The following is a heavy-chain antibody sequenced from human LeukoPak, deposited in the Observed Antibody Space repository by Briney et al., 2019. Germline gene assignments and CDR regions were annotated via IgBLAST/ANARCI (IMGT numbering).Heavy chain of an antibody. Sequence: GGSLRLSCAASGFTFSVYSMNWVRQAPGKGLEWISYITSSGSLIFYADPVKGRFTISRDNAKNSLYLQMSSLRAEDTAFYYCARSDSLSRTWSIDFWGQGTLVTVSS. V-gene: IGHV3-48*04. CDR3: ARSDSLSRTWSIDF. J-gene: IGHJ4*02. D-gene: IGHD6-13*01. CDR1: GFTFSVYS. CDR2: ITSSGSLI.